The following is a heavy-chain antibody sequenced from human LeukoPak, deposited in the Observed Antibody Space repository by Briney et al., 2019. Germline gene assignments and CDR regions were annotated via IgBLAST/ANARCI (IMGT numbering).Heavy chain of an antibody. Sequence: GGSLRLSCAASGFTFSSYAMPWVRQAPGKGLEWVAVISYDGSNKYYADSMKGRFTISRDNSKNTLYLQMNSLRAEDTAVYYCAREWSPSRELLGYYYGMDVWGQGTTVTVSS. J-gene: IGHJ6*02. CDR2: ISYDGSNK. CDR3: AREWSPSRELLGYYYGMDV. D-gene: IGHD3-10*01. V-gene: IGHV3-30-3*01. CDR1: GFTFSSYA.